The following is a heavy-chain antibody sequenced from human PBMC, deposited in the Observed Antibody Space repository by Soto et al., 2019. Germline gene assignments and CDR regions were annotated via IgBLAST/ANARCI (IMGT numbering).Heavy chain of an antibody. CDR2: INYSGST. CDR3: ARLAPRYRIRDYNYHSLDF. D-gene: IGHD1-20*01. J-gene: IGHJ6*02. Sequence: SETLSLTCTVSGGSVSNYYWTWIRQPPGKGLEWISYINYSGSTDHSPSLKSRVTISLATSKNQFSLRLISVTAADTAVYYCARLAPRYRIRDYNYHSLDFWGQGTTVTVSS. V-gene: IGHV4-59*02. CDR1: GGSVSNYY.